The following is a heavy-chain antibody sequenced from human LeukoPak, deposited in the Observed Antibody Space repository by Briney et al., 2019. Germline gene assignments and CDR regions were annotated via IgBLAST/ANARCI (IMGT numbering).Heavy chain of an antibody. J-gene: IGHJ5*02. D-gene: IGHD3-9*01. CDR1: GFTFSSYG. CDR2: ISGSGGST. CDR3: ARGVYDILTGYWSWFDP. Sequence: GGTLRLSCAASGFTFSSYGMSWVRQAPGKGLEWVSAISGSGGSTYYADSVKGRFTISRDNSKNTLYLQMNSLRAEDTAVYYCARGVYDILTGYWSWFDPWGQGTLVTVSS. V-gene: IGHV3-23*01.